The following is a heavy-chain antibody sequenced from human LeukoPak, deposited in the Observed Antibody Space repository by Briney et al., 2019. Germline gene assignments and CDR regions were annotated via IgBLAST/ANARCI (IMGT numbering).Heavy chain of an antibody. CDR1: GFTFSTYA. V-gene: IGHV3-23*01. CDR3: ARGAFSPH. D-gene: IGHD1-26*01. J-gene: IGHJ4*02. CDR2: VTGSGDST. Sequence: GGSLRLSCVASGFTFSTYAMNWVRQAPGKGLDWVSGVTGSGDSTYYADSVKGRFTISRDNSKNTLYLQMNSLRAEDTAVYYCARGAFSPHWGQGTLVTVSS.